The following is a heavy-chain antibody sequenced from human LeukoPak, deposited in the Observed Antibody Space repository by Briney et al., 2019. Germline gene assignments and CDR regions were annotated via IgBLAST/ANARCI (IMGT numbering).Heavy chain of an antibody. CDR1: GGSISSGGYY. CDR3: ARKLRSYYDSSGEDAFDI. V-gene: IGHV4-31*03. Sequence: SETLSLTCTVSGGSISSGGYYWSWIRQHPGKGLEWIGYIYYSGSTYYNPSLKSRVTISVDTSKNQFSLKLSSVTAADTAVYYCARKLRSYYDSSGEDAFDIWGQGTMVTVSS. CDR2: IYYSGST. D-gene: IGHD3-22*01. J-gene: IGHJ3*02.